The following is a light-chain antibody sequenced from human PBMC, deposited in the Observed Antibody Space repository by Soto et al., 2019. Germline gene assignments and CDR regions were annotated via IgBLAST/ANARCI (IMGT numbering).Light chain of an antibody. J-gene: IGLJ2*01. Sequence: SYELTQPPSVSVSPGQTASITCSGDKLGDKYACWYQQKPGQSPVLVIYQDSKRPSGIPERFSGSNSGNTATLTISGTQAMDEADYYCQASDSHVVFGGGTKLTVL. V-gene: IGLV3-1*01. CDR1: KLGDKY. CDR2: QDS. CDR3: QASDSHVV.